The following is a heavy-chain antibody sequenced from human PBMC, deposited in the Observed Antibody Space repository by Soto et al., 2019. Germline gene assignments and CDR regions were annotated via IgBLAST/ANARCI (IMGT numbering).Heavy chain of an antibody. D-gene: IGHD2-8*01. Sequence: QVQLQESVPGLVKPSQTLSLTCTVSGGSISSGDYXWSWIRQPPGKGLEWIGYIYYSGSTYYNPSLKXXXXXXXXXXXXXXXXXXXXXXXXXXXVYXXXRELRTGFDYWGQGTLVTVSS. V-gene: IGHV4-30-4*01. CDR1: GGSISSGDYX. CDR3: XRELRTGFDY. CDR2: IYYSGST. J-gene: IGHJ4*02.